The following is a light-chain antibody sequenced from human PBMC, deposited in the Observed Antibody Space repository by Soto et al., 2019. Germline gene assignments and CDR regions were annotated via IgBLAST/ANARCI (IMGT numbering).Light chain of an antibody. CDR1: RSDVGRYNY. Sequence: QSVLTQPASVSGSPGQSITISCTGTRSDVGRYNYVSWYQQHPGKAPKLMIYDVNKRPSGVPDRFSGSKSGNTASLTISGLQAEDEADYYCCSFAGSYTSYFFGTGTKVTVL. CDR2: DVN. J-gene: IGLJ1*01. V-gene: IGLV2-11*01. CDR3: CSFAGSYTSYF.